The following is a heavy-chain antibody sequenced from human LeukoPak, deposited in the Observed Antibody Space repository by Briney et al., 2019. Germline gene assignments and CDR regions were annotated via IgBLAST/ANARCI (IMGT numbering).Heavy chain of an antibody. J-gene: IGHJ6*03. Sequence: SETLSLTCAVYGGSFSGYYWSWIRQPPGKGLEWIGYIYYSGSTNYNPSLKSRVTVSVDTSKNQFSLKLTSVTAADTAVYYCARTTEGGYTYGYFYYYYMDVWGKGTTVTISS. CDR2: IYYSGST. D-gene: IGHD5-18*01. V-gene: IGHV4-59*01. CDR1: GGSFSGYY. CDR3: ARTTEGGYTYGYFYYYYMDV.